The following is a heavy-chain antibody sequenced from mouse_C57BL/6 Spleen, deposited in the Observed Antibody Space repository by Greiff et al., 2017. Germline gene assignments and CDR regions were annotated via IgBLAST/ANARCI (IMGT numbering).Heavy chain of an antibody. Sequence: EVKLMESGPELVKPGASVKIPCKASGYTFTDYNLDWVKQSHGKSLEWIGDINPNNGGTIYNQKFKGKATLTVDKSSSTAYMELRSLTSEDTAVYYCARGDGYDGGGAMDYGGQGTSVTVSS. D-gene: IGHD2-2*01. V-gene: IGHV1-18*01. CDR3: ARGDGYDGGGAMDY. CDR2: INPNNGGT. CDR1: GYTFTDYN. J-gene: IGHJ4*01.